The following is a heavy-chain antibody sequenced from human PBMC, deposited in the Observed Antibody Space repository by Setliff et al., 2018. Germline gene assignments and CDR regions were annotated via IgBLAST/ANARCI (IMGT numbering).Heavy chain of an antibody. J-gene: IGHJ6*04. Sequence: PSETLSLTCTVSGGSISSYYWSWIRQPPGKGLEWIGYIYYSGSTNYNPSLKSRVTISVDTSKNQFSLKLNSVTAADTAVYYCARQKNYYDYVWGKGTTVTVSS. CDR3: ARQKNYYDYV. V-gene: IGHV4-59*08. CDR2: IYYSGST. CDR1: GGSISSYY. D-gene: IGHD3-22*01.